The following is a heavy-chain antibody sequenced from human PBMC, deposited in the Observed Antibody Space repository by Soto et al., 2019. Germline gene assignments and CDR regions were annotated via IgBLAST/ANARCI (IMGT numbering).Heavy chain of an antibody. V-gene: IGHV1-2*04. D-gene: IGHD6-13*01. Sequence: QVPLVQSGAEVKKPGASVKVSCKASGYTFTGYYMHWVRQAPGQGLEWMGWINPNSGGTNYAQKFQGWVTMTRDTSISTAYMELSRLRSDDTAVYYCARTAGTYVGDAFDIWGQGTMVTVSS. CDR3: ARTAGTYVGDAFDI. CDR2: INPNSGGT. CDR1: GYTFTGYY. J-gene: IGHJ3*02.